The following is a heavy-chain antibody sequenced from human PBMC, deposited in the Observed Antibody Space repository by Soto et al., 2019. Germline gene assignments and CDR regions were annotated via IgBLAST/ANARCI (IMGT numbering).Heavy chain of an antibody. CDR2: IYYSGST. D-gene: IGHD3-3*01. J-gene: IGHJ6*03. Sequence: SETLSLTCTVSGCSISSYYWSWIRQPPGKGLEWIGYIYYSGSTNYNPSLKSRVTISVDTSKNQFSLKLSSVTAADTAVYYCARHYYDFWSGQKNYYYMDVWGKGTTVTVSS. CDR3: ARHYYDFWSGQKNYYYMDV. V-gene: IGHV4-59*01. CDR1: GCSISSYY.